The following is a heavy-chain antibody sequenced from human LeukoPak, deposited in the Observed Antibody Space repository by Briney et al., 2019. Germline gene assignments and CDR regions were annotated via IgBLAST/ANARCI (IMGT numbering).Heavy chain of an antibody. CDR2: INPSGGST. Sequence: ASVKVSCKASGYTFTSYYMHWVRQAPGQGLEWMGIINPSGGSTSYAQKFQGRVTITRDTSASTAYMELSSLRSEDTAVYYCARAASPIYYGSGSYSLDYWGQGTLVTVSS. CDR3: ARAASPIYYGSGSYSLDY. D-gene: IGHD3-10*01. J-gene: IGHJ4*02. V-gene: IGHV1-46*01. CDR1: GYTFTSYY.